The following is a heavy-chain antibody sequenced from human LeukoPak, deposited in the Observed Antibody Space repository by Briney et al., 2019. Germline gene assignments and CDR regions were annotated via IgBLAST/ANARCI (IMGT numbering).Heavy chain of an antibody. D-gene: IGHD2-2*01. CDR2: ISGSGGST. CDR1: GFRITNAW. Sequence: GGSLRLSCAASGFRITNAWMNWVRQAPGKGLEWVSAISGSGGSTYYADSVKGRFTISRDNAKNTLYLQMNSLRAEDTAVYYCARDSSSVPEYWGQGTPVTVSS. J-gene: IGHJ4*02. CDR3: ARDSSSVPEY. V-gene: IGHV3-23*01.